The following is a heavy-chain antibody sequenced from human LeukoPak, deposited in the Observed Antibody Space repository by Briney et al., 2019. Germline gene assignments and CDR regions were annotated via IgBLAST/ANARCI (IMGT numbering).Heavy chain of an antibody. Sequence: GGTLRLSCAASGFTFSSYSMNWVRQAPGKGLEWVSYISSSSSTIYYADSVKGRFTISRDNAKNSLYLQMNSLRAEDTAVYYCPSSVGSIAVAGPNYWRQGPLVTVPS. CDR1: GFTFSSYS. J-gene: IGHJ4*02. D-gene: IGHD6-19*01. CDR2: ISSSSSTI. CDR3: PSSVGSIAVAGPNY. V-gene: IGHV3-48*01.